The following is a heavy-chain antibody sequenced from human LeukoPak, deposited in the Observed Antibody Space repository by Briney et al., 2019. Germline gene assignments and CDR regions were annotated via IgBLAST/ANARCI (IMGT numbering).Heavy chain of an antibody. Sequence: SETLSLTCTVSGGSISSYYWSWIRQPPGKGLEWIGYIYYSGSTNYNPSLKSRVTIPVDTSKNQFSLKLSSVTAADTAVYYCARTIHSSSWFEIDYWGQGALVTVSS. CDR3: ARTIHSSSWFEIDY. CDR1: GGSISSYY. CDR2: IYYSGST. D-gene: IGHD6-13*01. J-gene: IGHJ4*02. V-gene: IGHV4-59*01.